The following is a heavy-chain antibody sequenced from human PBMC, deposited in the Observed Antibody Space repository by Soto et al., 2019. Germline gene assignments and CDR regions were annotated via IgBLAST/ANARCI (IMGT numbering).Heavy chain of an antibody. CDR2: MNPNSGNT. CDR3: ARGIRVVPAALPSKKTAVTRRRNYYYMDV. CDR1: GYTFTSYD. V-gene: IGHV1-8*01. Sequence: QVQLVQSGAEVKKPGASVKVSCTASGYTFTSYDINWVRQATGQGLEWMGWMNPNSGNTGYAQKFQGRVTMTRNTSIRTAYMEMSSLRSADTAVYYCARGIRVVPAALPSKKTAVTRRRNYYYMDVWGKGTTVTVSS. D-gene: IGHD2-2*01. J-gene: IGHJ6*03.